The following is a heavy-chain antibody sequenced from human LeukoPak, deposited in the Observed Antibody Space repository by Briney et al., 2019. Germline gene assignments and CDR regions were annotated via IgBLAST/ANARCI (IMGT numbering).Heavy chain of an antibody. D-gene: IGHD3-22*01. V-gene: IGHV3-30*18. CDR2: ISYDGSNK. J-gene: IGHJ6*02. CDR3: AKDYYDSSGYMGYYYCYGMDV. Sequence: GGSLRLSCAASGFTFSSYGMHWVRQAPGKGLEWVAVISYDGSNKYYADSVKGRFTISRDNSKNTLYLQMNSLRAEDTAVYYCAKDYYDSSGYMGYYYCYGMDVWGQGTTVTVSS. CDR1: GFTFSSYG.